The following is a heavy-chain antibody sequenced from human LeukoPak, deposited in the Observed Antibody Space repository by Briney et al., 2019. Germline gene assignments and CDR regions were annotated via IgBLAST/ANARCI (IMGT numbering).Heavy chain of an antibody. CDR1: GFTFSQYW. CDR2: IKHDGSEKQDGSEK. Sequence: GGSLRLSCAASGFTFSQYWMSWVRQAPGKGLEWEANIKHDGSEKQDGSEKNYVDSVKGRFTISRDNAKNSLYLQMNSLRAEDAAVYYCARAGVVGATFFDYWGQGTLVTVSS. CDR3: ARAGVVGATFFDY. V-gene: IGHV3-7*03. J-gene: IGHJ4*02. D-gene: IGHD1-26*01.